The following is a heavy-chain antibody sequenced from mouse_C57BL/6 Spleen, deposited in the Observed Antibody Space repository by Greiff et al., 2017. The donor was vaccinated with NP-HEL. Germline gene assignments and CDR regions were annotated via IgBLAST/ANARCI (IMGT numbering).Heavy chain of an antibody. CDR2: INPSTGGT. V-gene: IGHV1-42*01. D-gene: IGHD3-2*02. CDR1: GYSFTGYY. J-gene: IGHJ3*01. Sequence: EVQLQQSGPELVKPGASVKISCKASGYSFTGYYMNWVKQSPEKSLEWIGEINPSTGGTTYNQKFKAKATLTVDKSSSTAYMQLKSLTSEDSAVYYCARSPWETAQTFAYWGQGTLVTVSA. CDR3: ARSPWETAQTFAY.